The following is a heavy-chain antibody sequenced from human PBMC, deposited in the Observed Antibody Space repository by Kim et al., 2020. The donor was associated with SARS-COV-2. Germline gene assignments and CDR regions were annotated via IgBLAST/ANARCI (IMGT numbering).Heavy chain of an antibody. D-gene: IGHD1-26*01. CDR1: GYTFTSYA. J-gene: IGHJ3*02. CDR2: INTNTGNP. Sequence: ASVKVSCKASGYTFTSYAMNWVRQAPGQGLEWMGWINTNTGNPTYAQGFTGRFVFSLDTSVSTAYLQISSLKAEDTAVYYCAREGLIVGATRPAFDIWGQGTMVTVSS. V-gene: IGHV7-4-1*02. CDR3: AREGLIVGATRPAFDI.